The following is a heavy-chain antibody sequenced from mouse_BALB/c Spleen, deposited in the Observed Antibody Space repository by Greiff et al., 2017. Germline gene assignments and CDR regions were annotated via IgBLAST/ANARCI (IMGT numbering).Heavy chain of an antibody. J-gene: IGHJ3*01. V-gene: IGHV5-12-1*01. CDR2: ISSGGGST. Sequence: EVQRVESGGGLVKPGGSLKLSCAASGFAFSSYDMSWVRQTPEKRLEWVAYISSGGGSTYYPDTVKGRFTISRDNAKNTLYLQMSSLKSEDTAMYYCARQTMITEAWFAYWGQGTLVTVSA. D-gene: IGHD2-4*01. CDR1: GFAFSSYD. CDR3: ARQTMITEAWFAY.